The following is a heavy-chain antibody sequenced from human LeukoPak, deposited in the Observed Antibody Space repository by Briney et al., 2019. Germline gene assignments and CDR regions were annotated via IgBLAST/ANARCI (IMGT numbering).Heavy chain of an antibody. CDR1: GFTFSSYG. CDR2: IWYDGSNK. V-gene: IGHV3-33*01. Sequence: GGSLRLSCAASGFTFSSYGMHWVRQAPGKGLEWVAVIWYDGSNKYYADSVTGRFTISRDNSKNTLYLQMNSLRAEDTAVYYCAVYNWNDLAFDYWGQGTLVTVSS. D-gene: IGHD1-1*01. J-gene: IGHJ4*02. CDR3: AVYNWNDLAFDY.